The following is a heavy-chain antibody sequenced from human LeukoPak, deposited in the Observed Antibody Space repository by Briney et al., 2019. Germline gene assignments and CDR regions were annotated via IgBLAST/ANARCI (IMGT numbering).Heavy chain of an antibody. Sequence: GGSLRLSCAASGYTFSDYSVNWVCHPPGRGLECVSSISSSGTYIYYADTVKGRFTISRDNAKNSLFLQMNSLRAEDTAVYYCVSGNDPDYVWGTYRLDAFDIWGEGTMVSVSS. J-gene: IGHJ3*02. CDR2: ISSSGTYI. CDR3: VSGNDPDYVWGTYRLDAFDI. CDR1: GYTFSDYS. D-gene: IGHD3-16*02. V-gene: IGHV3-21*01.